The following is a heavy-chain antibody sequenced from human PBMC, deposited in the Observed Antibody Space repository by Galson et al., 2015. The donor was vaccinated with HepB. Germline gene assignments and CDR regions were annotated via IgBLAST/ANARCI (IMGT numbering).Heavy chain of an antibody. J-gene: IGHJ4*02. D-gene: IGHD3-10*01. CDR2: ISWNSGDI. CDR1: GFTFHDYA. CDR3: AKGGYYYHSVDF. Sequence: SLRLSCEASGFTFHDYAMHWVRQAPGQGLEWVSGISWNSGDIGYADSVKGRFTITRDNAKNSLYLQMNSLRAEDTALYYCAKGGYYYHSVDFWGQGTLVTVSS. V-gene: IGHV3-9*01.